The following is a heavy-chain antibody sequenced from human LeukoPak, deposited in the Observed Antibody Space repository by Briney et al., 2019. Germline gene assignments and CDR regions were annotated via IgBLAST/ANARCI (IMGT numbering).Heavy chain of an antibody. V-gene: IGHV5-51*01. Sequence: GESLKISCKASGYDLPTYWIGWVRQMPGKGLEWMGIIYPSDSDTRYSPSFQGQVTISADKSASTAYLQWSSLKASDAAMYYCARRYSSGLFDAFDVWGQGTMVTVSS. CDR3: ARRYSSGLFDAFDV. D-gene: IGHD6-19*01. J-gene: IGHJ3*01. CDR1: GYDLPTYW. CDR2: IYPSDSDT.